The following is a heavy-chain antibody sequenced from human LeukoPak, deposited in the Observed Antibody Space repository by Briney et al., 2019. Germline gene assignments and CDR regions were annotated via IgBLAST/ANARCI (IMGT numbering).Heavy chain of an antibody. CDR3: AKGGSSGWYHFDY. D-gene: IGHD6-19*01. CDR2: ISYNGDTT. J-gene: IGHJ4*02. CDR1: GFTFSRHN. Sequence: GGSLRLSCSGSGFTFSRHNMHWVRQAPGKGLEYVSAISYNGDTTYYVDSVKGRFSISRDNSKNTLDLQMNSLRPEDTAVYYCAKGGSSGWYHFDYWGQGTLVTVSS. V-gene: IGHV3-64D*09.